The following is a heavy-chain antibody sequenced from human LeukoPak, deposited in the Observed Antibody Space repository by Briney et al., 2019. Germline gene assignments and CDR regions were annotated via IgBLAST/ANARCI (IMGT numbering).Heavy chain of an antibody. Sequence: NPAETLSLTCTVSGGSVSSGSYYWSWIRQPPGEGLEWIGYIYYSGSTNYNPSLKSRVTISVDTSKNQFSLKLSSVTAADTAVYYCAGNYDILTGIGYYGMDVWGKGTTVTVSS. V-gene: IGHV4-61*01. J-gene: IGHJ6*04. CDR3: AGNYDILTGIGYYGMDV. D-gene: IGHD3-9*01. CDR1: GGSVSSGSYY. CDR2: IYYSGST.